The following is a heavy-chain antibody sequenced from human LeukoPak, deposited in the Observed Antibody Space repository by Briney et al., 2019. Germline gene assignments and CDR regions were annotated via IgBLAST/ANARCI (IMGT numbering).Heavy chain of an antibody. CDR1: GFTFSSYS. D-gene: IGHD3-16*01. CDR2: ISSSSSYI. J-gene: IGHJ4*02. Sequence: GGSLRLSCAASGFTFSSYSMNWVRQAPGKGLEWVSSISSSSSYIYYADSVKGRFTISRDNAKNSLYLQMSSLRAEDTAVYYCARDVTLGNFDYWGQGILVIVSS. CDR3: ARDVTLGNFDY. V-gene: IGHV3-21*01.